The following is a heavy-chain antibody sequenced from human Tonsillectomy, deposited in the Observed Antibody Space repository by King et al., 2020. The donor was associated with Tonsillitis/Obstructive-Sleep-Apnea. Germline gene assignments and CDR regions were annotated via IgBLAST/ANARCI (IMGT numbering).Heavy chain of an antibody. J-gene: IGHJ4*02. V-gene: IGHV3-53*04. CDR3: ARGGKLNRQ. CDR1: GFSVTTNY. CDR2: IYSGGAR. Sequence: VQLVESGGALVQPGGSLKLSCAASGFSVTTNYMSWVRQAPGRGLEWVSVIYSGGARFYADSVKGRFTISTHVSKNTLYLQMDGLKTEDTAIYYCARGGKLNRQGGQGTLVTVSS.